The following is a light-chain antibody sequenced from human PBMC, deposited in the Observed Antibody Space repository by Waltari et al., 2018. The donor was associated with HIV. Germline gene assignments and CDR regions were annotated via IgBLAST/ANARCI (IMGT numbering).Light chain of an antibody. Sequence: YELTQSPPVSVSPGQTARISCSGEKLGKRFFSWHQQRPGQSPVMVIYQDSERPSGIPERFSGSNSENTATLTISGTQAMDEADYYCQAWDNNIAVFGGGTKLTVL. J-gene: IGLJ2*01. CDR1: KLGKRF. CDR2: QDS. CDR3: QAWDNNIAV. V-gene: IGLV3-1*01.